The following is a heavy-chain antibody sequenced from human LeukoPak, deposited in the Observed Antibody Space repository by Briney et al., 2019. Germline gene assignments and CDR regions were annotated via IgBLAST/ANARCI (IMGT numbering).Heavy chain of an antibody. Sequence: GASVKVSCKASGGTFSSYAISWVRQAPGQGLEWMGGIIPIFGTANYAQKFQGRVTITTDESTSTAYMELSSLRSEDTAVYYCAGFLVTAAGNWFDPSGQGTLVTVSS. CDR2: IIPIFGTA. CDR1: GGTFSSYA. D-gene: IGHD6-13*01. CDR3: AGFLVTAAGNWFDP. V-gene: IGHV1-69*05. J-gene: IGHJ5*02.